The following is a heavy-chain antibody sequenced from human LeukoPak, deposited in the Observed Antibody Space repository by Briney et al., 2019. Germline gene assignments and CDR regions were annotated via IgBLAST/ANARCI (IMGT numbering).Heavy chain of an antibody. CDR3: ARGGYYDSSGPYRAYEDC. J-gene: IGHJ4*02. CDR2: IDHSGST. V-gene: IGHV4-34*01. D-gene: IGHD3-22*01. CDR1: GGSFSGYY. Sequence: AETLSLTCAVYGGSFSGYYWSWIRQPPGKGLEWIGEIDHSGSTNYNPSLKSRVTISVDTSKNQFYLKPSSVTAADPAVYYCARGGYYDSSGPYRAYEDCWGQGTLVTVSS.